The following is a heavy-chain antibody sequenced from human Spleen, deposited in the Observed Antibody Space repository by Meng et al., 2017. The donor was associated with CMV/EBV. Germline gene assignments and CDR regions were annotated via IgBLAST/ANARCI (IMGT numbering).Heavy chain of an antibody. J-gene: IGHJ5*02. CDR1: GGTFNNYP. CDR2: IIPILAKA. D-gene: IGHD1-14*01. V-gene: IGHV1-69*10. Sequence: SVKVSCKSSGGTFNNYPISWVRLAPGQGLEWLGGIIPILAKANYAQKFQGRVSITADKSTTTAYMELSSLTSDDTAVYYCARGKCDPQPTSWFDPWGQGTLVTVSS. CDR3: ARGKCDPQPTSWFDP.